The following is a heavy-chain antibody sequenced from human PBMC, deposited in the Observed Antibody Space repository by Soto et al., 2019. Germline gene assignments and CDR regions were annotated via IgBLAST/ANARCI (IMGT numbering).Heavy chain of an antibody. V-gene: IGHV1-2*02. D-gene: IGHD1-26*01. Sequence: ASVKVSCKASGYTFTGYYMHWVRQAPGQGLEWMGWINPNSGGTNYAQKFQGRVTMTRDTSISTAYMELSRLRSDDTAVYYCAREMGKLPNLYYYYCGMDVWGQGTTVTVSS. CDR3: AREMGKLPNLYYYYCGMDV. J-gene: IGHJ6*02. CDR1: GYTFTGYY. CDR2: INPNSGGT.